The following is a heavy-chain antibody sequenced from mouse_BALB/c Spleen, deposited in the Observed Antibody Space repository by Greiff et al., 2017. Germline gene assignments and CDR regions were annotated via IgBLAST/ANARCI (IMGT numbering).Heavy chain of an antibody. CDR3: ARGYDYDWYFDV. D-gene: IGHD2-4*01. V-gene: IGHV1-14*01. Sequence: VQLKESGPELVKPGASVKMSCKASGYTFTSYVMHWVKQKPGQGLEWIGYINPYNDGTKYNEKFKGKATLTSDKSSSTAYMELSSLTSEDSAVYYCARGYDYDWYFDVWGAGTTVTVSS. CDR1: GYTFTSYV. CDR2: INPYNDGT. J-gene: IGHJ1*01.